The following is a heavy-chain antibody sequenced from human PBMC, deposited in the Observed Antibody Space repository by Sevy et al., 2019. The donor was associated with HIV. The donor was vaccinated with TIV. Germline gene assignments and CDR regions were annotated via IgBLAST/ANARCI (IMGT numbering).Heavy chain of an antibody. CDR1: AFTFSSYA. CDR3: ARAQVVLLWFGEFPL. Sequence: EGSLRLSCAASAFTFSSYAMHWVLQAPGKALEWVAVITYDGNDKDYADSVKGRFTISRDNSKNTLYLQMNSLRIEDTAVYYCARAQVVLLWFGEFPLWGPGTLVTVSS. J-gene: IGHJ4*02. CDR2: ITYDGNDK. D-gene: IGHD3-10*01. V-gene: IGHV3-30*04.